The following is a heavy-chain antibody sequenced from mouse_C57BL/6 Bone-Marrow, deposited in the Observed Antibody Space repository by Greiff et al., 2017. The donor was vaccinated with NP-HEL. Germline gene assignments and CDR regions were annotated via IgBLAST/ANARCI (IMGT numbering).Heavy chain of an antibody. Sequence: EVQLQQSGPELVKPGASVKIPCKASGYTFTDYNMDWVKQSHGKSLEWIGDINPNNGGTIYNQKFKGKATLTVDKSSSTAYMELRSLTSEDTAVYYCARSAPQTAQATPWFAYWGQGTLVTVSA. CDR3: ARSAPQTAQATPWFAY. CDR2: INPNNGGT. CDR1: GYTFTDYN. J-gene: IGHJ3*01. D-gene: IGHD3-2*02. V-gene: IGHV1-18*01.